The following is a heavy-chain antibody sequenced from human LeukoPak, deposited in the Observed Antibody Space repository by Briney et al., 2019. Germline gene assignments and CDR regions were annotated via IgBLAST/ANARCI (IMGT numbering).Heavy chain of an antibody. V-gene: IGHV3-11*04. J-gene: IGHJ4*02. CDR3: AREEWWGLDY. CDR1: GFTFIDYY. CDR2: ICSSGRTI. D-gene: IGHD2-21*02. Sequence: PGGSLRHSCAASGFTFIDYYMSSIRQAPGKGVEWVSYICSSGRTIYYADSVKGRFTISRDNAQNSLYLPMNRLRAEDTAVYYCAREEWWGLDYWGQGTLVTVSS.